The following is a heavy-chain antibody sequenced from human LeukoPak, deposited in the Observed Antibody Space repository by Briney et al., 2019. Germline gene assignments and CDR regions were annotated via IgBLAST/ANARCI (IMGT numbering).Heavy chain of an antibody. CDR1: GLTVSSNY. CDR3: AREEGTAFFDY. Sequence: GGSLRLSCAASGLTVSSNYRSWVRQAPGKGLEWVSVIYIDESTYYADSVKGRFTISRDNSKNTLYLQMNSLRAEDTAVYYCAREEGTAFFDYWGQGTLVTVSS. D-gene: IGHD2-21*02. J-gene: IGHJ4*02. CDR2: IYIDEST. V-gene: IGHV3-53*01.